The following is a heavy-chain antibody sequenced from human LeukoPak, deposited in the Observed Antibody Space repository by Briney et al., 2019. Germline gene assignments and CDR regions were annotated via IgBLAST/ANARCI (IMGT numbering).Heavy chain of an antibody. CDR3: ATGITMVRGVPPYYYYGMDV. J-gene: IGHJ6*02. Sequence: GASVKVSCKVSGYTLTELSMHWVRQAPGKGLERMGGFDPEDGETIYAQKFQGRVTMTEDTSTDTAYMELSSLRSEDTAVYYCATGITMVRGVPPYYYYGMDVWGQGTTVTVSS. V-gene: IGHV1-24*01. CDR1: GYTLTELS. CDR2: FDPEDGET. D-gene: IGHD3-10*01.